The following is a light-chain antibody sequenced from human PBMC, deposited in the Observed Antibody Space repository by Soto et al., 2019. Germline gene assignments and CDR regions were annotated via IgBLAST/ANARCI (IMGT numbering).Light chain of an antibody. CDR1: SSNIGSNA. CDR2: NNN. Sequence: QSVLTQPPPSSGTPGQRVTISCSVSSSNIGSNAVTWYQHLPGAAPKLLITNNNQRPSGVPDRFSGSKSGTSASLTISGLHSEDDGDYYCAAWDDSLNGFFVFGTGTKVTVL. J-gene: IGLJ1*01. V-gene: IGLV1-44*01. CDR3: AAWDDSLNGFFV.